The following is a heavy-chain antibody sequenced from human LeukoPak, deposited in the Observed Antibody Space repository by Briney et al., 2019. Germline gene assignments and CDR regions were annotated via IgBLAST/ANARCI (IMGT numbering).Heavy chain of an antibody. V-gene: IGHV3-15*01. CDR2: IKSKTDGGTT. CDR3: TTDYKLAAAGTAHY. J-gene: IGHJ4*02. Sequence: GGSLRLSCAASGFTFSNAWMSWVRQAPGKGLEWVGRIKSKTDGGTTDYAAPVKGRFTISRDDSKNTLYLQMNSLKTEDTAVYYCTTDYKLAAAGTAHYWGQGTLVTVSS. D-gene: IGHD6-13*01. CDR1: GFTFSNAW.